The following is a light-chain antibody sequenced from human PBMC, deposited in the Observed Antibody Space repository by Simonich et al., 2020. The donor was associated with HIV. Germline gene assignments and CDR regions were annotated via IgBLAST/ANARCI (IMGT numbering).Light chain of an antibody. CDR2: WAS. V-gene: IGKV4-1*01. Sequence: DIVMTQSPDSLAVSLGERATINCKSSQSVLYSSNNKNYLAWYQQKPGHPPNLLIYWASTRESGVPDRFSASGSGTDFTLTISSLQAEDVAIYYCQQYYSTPPTFVQGTKVEIK. J-gene: IGKJ1*01. CDR3: QQYYSTPPT. CDR1: QSVLYSSNNKNY.